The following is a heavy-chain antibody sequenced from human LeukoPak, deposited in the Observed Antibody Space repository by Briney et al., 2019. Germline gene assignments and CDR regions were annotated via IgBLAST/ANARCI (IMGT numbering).Heavy chain of an antibody. J-gene: IGHJ4*02. D-gene: IGHD5-18*01. CDR2: IYYSGST. Sequence: SETLSLTCIVSGGSISSSSYYWGWIRQPPGKGLEWIGSIYYSGSTYYNPSLKSRVTISVDTSKNQFSLKLSSVTAADTAVYYCASRGYSYGYFDYWGQGSLVTVSS. CDR3: ASRGYSYGYFDY. V-gene: IGHV4-39*01. CDR1: GGSISSSSYY.